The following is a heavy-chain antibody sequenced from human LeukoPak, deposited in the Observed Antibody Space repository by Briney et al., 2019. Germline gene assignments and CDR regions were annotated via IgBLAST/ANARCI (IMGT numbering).Heavy chain of an antibody. CDR1: GYTFTSSY. Sequence: GASVKLSCKASGYTFTSSYLHWVRRAPGQGLEWVGRTDPSSGHVHYAKKFQGRLTVTRDTSTNTVYMDLSSLRFEDTAAYYCAREPTDGSCYFDYWGQGALVTVSS. CDR2: TDPSSGHV. D-gene: IGHD3-10*01. CDR3: AREPTDGSCYFDY. V-gene: IGHV1-46*01. J-gene: IGHJ4*02.